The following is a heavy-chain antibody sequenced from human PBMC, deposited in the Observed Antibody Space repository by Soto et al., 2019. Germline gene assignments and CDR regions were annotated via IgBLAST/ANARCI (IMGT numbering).Heavy chain of an antibody. CDR3: AASRGYCSGGSCYAWVFDS. V-gene: IGHV4-59*01. CDR2: IYYSGRT. Sequence: QVQLQESGPGLVKPSETLSLTCTVSGASINSYYWSWIRQPPGKGLEWIGYIYYSGRTNYSPSLKSLATISVDTSRNQFSLKLSSVTAADTAVYYCAASRGYCSGGSCYAWVFDSWGQGTLVTVSS. J-gene: IGHJ4*02. D-gene: IGHD2-15*01. CDR1: GASINSYY.